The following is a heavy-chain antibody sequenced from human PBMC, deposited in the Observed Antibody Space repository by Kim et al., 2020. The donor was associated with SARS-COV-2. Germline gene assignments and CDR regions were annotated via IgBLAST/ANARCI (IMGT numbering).Heavy chain of an antibody. Sequence: VKGRFTISRDNSKNTLYLQMSSLRAEDTAVYYCVKESRGRSRDGYNPSGFWGQGTLVTVSS. V-gene: IGHV3-64D*09. CDR3: VKESRGRSRDGYNPSGF. J-gene: IGHJ4*02. D-gene: IGHD5-12*01.